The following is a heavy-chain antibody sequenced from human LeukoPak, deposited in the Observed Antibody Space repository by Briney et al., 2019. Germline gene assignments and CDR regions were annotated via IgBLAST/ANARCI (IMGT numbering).Heavy chain of an antibody. D-gene: IGHD2-2*01. Sequence: ASVNVSCKVSGYTLTELSMHWVRQAPGKGLEWVGGFDPEDGETIYAQKFQGRVTMTEDTSTDTAYMELSSLRSEDTAVYYCATAGYCSSTSCYGYYYYGMDVWGQGTTVTVSS. CDR3: ATAGYCSSTSCYGYYYYGMDV. CDR2: FDPEDGET. CDR1: GYTLTELS. V-gene: IGHV1-24*01. J-gene: IGHJ6*02.